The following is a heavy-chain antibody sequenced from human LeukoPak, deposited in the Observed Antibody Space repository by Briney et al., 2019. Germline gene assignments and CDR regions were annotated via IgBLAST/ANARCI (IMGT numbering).Heavy chain of an antibody. CDR2: IKQDGSEK. D-gene: IGHD2-21*02. V-gene: IGHV3-7*01. Sequence: QAGGSLRLSCAASGFTFSSYWMSWVRQAPGKGLEGVANIKQDGSEKYYVDSMKGRFTISRDNAKNSLYLQMNSLRAEDTAIYYCARDIVVVTAILDYWGQGTLVTVSS. CDR3: ARDIVVVTAILDY. CDR1: GFTFSSYW. J-gene: IGHJ4*02.